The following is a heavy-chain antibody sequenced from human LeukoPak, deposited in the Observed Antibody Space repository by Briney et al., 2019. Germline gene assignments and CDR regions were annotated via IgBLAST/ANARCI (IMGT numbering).Heavy chain of an antibody. CDR3: ARRYYSDSSGYLY. Sequence: GGSLRLSCAASGSTFSSYGMHWVRQAPGKGLEWVAFIRYDGSNKYYADSVKGRFTISRDNSKNTLYLQMNSLGAEDTAVYYCARRYYSDSSGYLYWGQGALVTVSS. J-gene: IGHJ4*02. V-gene: IGHV3-30*02. CDR1: GSTFSSYG. CDR2: IRYDGSNK. D-gene: IGHD3-22*01.